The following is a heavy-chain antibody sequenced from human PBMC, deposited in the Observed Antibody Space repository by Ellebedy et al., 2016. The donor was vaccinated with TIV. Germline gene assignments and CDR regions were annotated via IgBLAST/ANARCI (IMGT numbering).Heavy chain of an antibody. D-gene: IGHD6-19*01. J-gene: IGHJ6*02. CDR3: ARDIAGVGGCGMDV. Sequence: GESLKISCAASGFPFSRYGMHWVRQAPGKGLEWGAVIWYDGSNKYYADSVKGRFTISRDNSKNTLYLQMNSLRAEDTAVYYCARDIAGVGGCGMDVWGQGTTVTVSS. CDR1: GFPFSRYG. V-gene: IGHV3-33*01. CDR2: IWYDGSNK.